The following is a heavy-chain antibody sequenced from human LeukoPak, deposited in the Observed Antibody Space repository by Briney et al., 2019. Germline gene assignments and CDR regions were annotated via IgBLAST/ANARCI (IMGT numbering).Heavy chain of an antibody. J-gene: IGHJ4*02. CDR2: ISYDGSNK. CDR1: GFTFSSYW. V-gene: IGHV3-30*14. Sequence: GGSLRLSCAASGFTFSSYWMSWVRQAPGKGLEWVAVISYDGSNKYYADSVKGRFTISRDNSKNTMYLEMNSLRAEDTAVYYCARVPGHRWGQGTLVTVSS. CDR3: ARVPGHR.